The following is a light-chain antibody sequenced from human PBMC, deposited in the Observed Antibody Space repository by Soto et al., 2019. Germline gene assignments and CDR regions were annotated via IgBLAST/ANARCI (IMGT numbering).Light chain of an antibody. V-gene: IGKV3-15*01. Sequence: EIVLTQSPGTMSLSPGERATLSCRASQSISDTLAWYQQKPGQAPRLLIHGASTRAPGFPARFSGSGSGTDFTLTISSLQAEDVAVYYCQQYYSTPWTFGQGTKVDIK. J-gene: IGKJ1*01. CDR2: GAS. CDR3: QQYYSTPWT. CDR1: QSISDT.